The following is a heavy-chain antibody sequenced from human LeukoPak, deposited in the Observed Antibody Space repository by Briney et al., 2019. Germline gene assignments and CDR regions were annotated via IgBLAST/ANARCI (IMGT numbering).Heavy chain of an antibody. V-gene: IGHV3-9*01. CDR3: TRRAARWQFDL. CDR2: INWKTGNG. Sequence: PGRSLRLSCAVSGFNFDDYAMRWVRQAPGGGLEWVSGINWKTGNGIYADSVKGRFTISRDNAKNSLYLQMSSLRAEDTALYYCTRRAARWQFDLWGRGTLLTVSS. CDR1: GFNFDDYA. D-gene: IGHD5-24*01. J-gene: IGHJ2*01.